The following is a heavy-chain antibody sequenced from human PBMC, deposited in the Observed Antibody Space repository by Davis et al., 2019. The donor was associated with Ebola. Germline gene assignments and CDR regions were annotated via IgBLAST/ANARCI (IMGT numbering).Heavy chain of an antibody. V-gene: IGHV3-30-3*01. CDR1: GFTFSSYA. CDR3: ARAYTSGWYSFYAMDV. CDR2: ISYDGSNK. D-gene: IGHD6-19*01. Sequence: GESLKISCAASGFTFSSYAMHWVRQAPGKGLEWVAVISYDGSNKYYADSVKGRFTISRDNSKNTLYLQMNSLRAEDTALYYCARAYTSGWYSFYAMDVWGQGTTVTVSS. J-gene: IGHJ6*02.